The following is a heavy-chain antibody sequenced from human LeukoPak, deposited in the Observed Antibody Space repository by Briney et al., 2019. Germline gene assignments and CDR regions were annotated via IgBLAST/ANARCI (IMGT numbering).Heavy chain of an antibody. J-gene: IGHJ4*02. V-gene: IGHV3-13*04. D-gene: IGHD2-15*01. CDR2: ISTVGDT. Sequence: GGSLRLSCAASGFTFSTYDMHWVRQVPGKGLEWVSGISTVGDTYYAGSVKGRFTISRENARNSLYPQMNSLRAGDTAVYYCARERMSDSGRKGLQYLDYWGQGTLVTVSS. CDR1: GFTFSTYD. CDR3: ARERMSDSGRKGLQYLDY.